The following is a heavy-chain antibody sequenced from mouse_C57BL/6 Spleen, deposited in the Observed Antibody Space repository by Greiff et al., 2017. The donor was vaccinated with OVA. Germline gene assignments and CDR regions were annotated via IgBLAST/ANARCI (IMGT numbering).Heavy chain of an antibody. D-gene: IGHD4-1*01. CDR3: ARTGTGYFDY. J-gene: IGHJ2*01. V-gene: IGHV1-22*01. CDR1: GYTFTDYN. CDR2: INPNNGGT. Sequence: EVKLVESGPELVKPGASVKMSCKASGYTFTDYNMHWVKQSHGKSLEWIGYINPNNGGTSYNQKFKGKATLTVNKSSSTAYMELRSLTSEDSAVYDCARTGTGYFDYWGQGTTLTVSS.